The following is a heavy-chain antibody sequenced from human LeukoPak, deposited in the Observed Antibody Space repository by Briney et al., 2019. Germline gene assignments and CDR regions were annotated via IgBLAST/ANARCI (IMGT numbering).Heavy chain of an antibody. Sequence: GGSLRLSCAASGFTFSSYGMHWVRQAPGKGLEWVAFVRYDGSNKYYADSVKGRFTISRDNSKNTLYLQMNSLRAEDTAVYYCAKDLGIYYDSSGGYFDYWGQGALVTVSS. J-gene: IGHJ4*02. D-gene: IGHD3-22*01. V-gene: IGHV3-30*02. CDR2: VRYDGSNK. CDR1: GFTFSSYG. CDR3: AKDLGIYYDSSGGYFDY.